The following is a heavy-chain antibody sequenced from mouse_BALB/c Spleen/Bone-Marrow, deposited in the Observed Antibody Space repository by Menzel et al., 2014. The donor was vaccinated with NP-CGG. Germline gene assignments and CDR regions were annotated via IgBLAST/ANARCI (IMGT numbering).Heavy chain of an antibody. CDR1: GFTFSSYA. Sequence: EVQVVESGGGLVKPGGSLKLSCAASGFTFSSYAMSWVRQTPEKRLEWAATISSGGSYTYYPDSVKGRFTISRDNAKNTLYLQMSSLRSEDTAMYYCARFITSLVYFDYWGQGTTLTVSS. CDR2: ISSGGSYT. V-gene: IGHV5-9-3*01. J-gene: IGHJ2*01. CDR3: ARFITSLVYFDY. D-gene: IGHD1-1*01.